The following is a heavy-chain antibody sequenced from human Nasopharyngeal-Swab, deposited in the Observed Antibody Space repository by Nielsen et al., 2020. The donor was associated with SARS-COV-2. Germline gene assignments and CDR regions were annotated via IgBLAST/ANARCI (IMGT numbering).Heavy chain of an antibody. CDR2: ISHSGAT. CDR1: GGSVNTHAS. V-gene: IGHV4-4*02. Sequence: SETLSPTCAVFGGSVNTHASWRWVRPAPGRGQEWFGEISHSGATNCNPFLGSRVTLSMDKSRSQFSLKMTAVTAADTAVYFCARGNLGVVHSPILGLGPIYFYVYLDVWGKGASVTVS. CDR3: ARGNLGVVHSPILGLGPIYFYVYLDV. J-gene: IGHJ6*03. D-gene: IGHD2-21*01.